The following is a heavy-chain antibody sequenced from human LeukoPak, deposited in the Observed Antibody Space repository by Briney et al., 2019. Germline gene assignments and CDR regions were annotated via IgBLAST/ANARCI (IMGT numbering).Heavy chain of an antibody. CDR3: ARALHGGSYFLDY. CDR1: GGSFNGYF. V-gene: IGHV4-34*01. CDR2: ISHSGST. D-gene: IGHD1-26*01. Sequence: SETLSLTCAVYGGSFNGYFWSYIRQPPGKGLEWLGEISHSGSTNYSPSLKSRVTISVDTSKNQFSLKLSSVTAADTAVYYCARALHGGSYFLDYWGQGTLVTVSS. J-gene: IGHJ4*02.